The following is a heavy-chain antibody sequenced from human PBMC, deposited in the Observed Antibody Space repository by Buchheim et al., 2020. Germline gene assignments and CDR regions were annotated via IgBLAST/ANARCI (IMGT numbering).Heavy chain of an antibody. J-gene: IGHJ4*02. V-gene: IGHV3-72*01. Sequence: EVQLVESGGGLVQPGGALRLSCVASGFTFSDHFMDWVRQAPGKGLEWVGRTRNKANSYSTEYAASVKGRFIVSRDDPRNSLYLQMNSLRAEDTAVYYCARDRTGGSFDYGGQG. CDR1: GFTFSDHF. D-gene: IGHD2-8*02. CDR2: TRNKANSYST. CDR3: ARDRTGGSFDY.